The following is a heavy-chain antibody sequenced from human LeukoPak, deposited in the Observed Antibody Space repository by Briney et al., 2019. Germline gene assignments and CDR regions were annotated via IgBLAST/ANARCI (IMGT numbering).Heavy chain of an antibody. Sequence: SETLSLTCTVSGGSISSYYWSWIRQPPGKGLEWIGYIYTSGSTNYNPSLKSRVTISVDTSKNQFSLKLSSVTAADTAVYYCARSSRDGYNYYFDYWGQGTLVTVSS. V-gene: IGHV4-4*09. CDR3: ARSSRDGYNYYFDY. CDR1: GGSISSYY. CDR2: IYTSGST. D-gene: IGHD5-24*01. J-gene: IGHJ4*02.